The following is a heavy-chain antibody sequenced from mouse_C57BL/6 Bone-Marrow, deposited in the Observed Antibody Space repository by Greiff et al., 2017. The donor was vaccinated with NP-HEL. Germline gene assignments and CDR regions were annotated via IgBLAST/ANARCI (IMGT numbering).Heavy chain of an antibody. J-gene: IGHJ4*01. CDR2: ISYDGSN. Sequence: EVKLLESGPGLVKPSQSLSLTCSVTGYSITSGYYWNWIRQFPGNKLEWMGYISYDGSNNYNPSLKNRISITRDTSKNQFFLKLNSVTTEDTATYYCARGEGNYAMDYWGQGTSVTVSS. V-gene: IGHV3-6*01. CDR1: GYSITSGYY. CDR3: ARGEGNYAMDY.